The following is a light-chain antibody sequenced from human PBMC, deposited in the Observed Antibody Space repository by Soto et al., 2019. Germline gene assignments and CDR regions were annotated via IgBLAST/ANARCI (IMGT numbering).Light chain of an antibody. V-gene: IGKV1-33*01. CDR3: QQYDKQQVT. Sequence: DVRMTQYPSSLSASVVDRVTITCQASQDISNFLNWYHQAPGKAPQLLIYDVSNLQPGVASRFSGSGSGTDFTFTIGTLQPEDLGTLSCQQYDKQQVTFGGGTKVEIK. J-gene: IGKJ4*01. CDR2: DVS. CDR1: QDISNF.